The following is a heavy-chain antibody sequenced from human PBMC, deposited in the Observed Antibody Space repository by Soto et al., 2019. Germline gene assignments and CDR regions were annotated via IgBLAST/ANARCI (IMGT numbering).Heavy chain of an antibody. D-gene: IGHD3-16*01. CDR3: ARDFRRLSGAFDY. Sequence: GGSLRLSCAASGFTFSSYWMSWVRQAPGKGLEWVANIKQDGSEKYYVDSVKGRFTISRDNAKNSLYLQMNSLRAEDTAVYYCARDFRRLSGAFDYWGQGTLVTVSS. V-gene: IGHV3-7*01. J-gene: IGHJ4*02. CDR1: GFTFSSYW. CDR2: IKQDGSEK.